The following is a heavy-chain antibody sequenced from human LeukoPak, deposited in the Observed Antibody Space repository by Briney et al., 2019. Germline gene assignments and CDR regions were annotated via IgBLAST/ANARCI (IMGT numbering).Heavy chain of an antibody. CDR2: IILYNGHT. D-gene: IGHD3-3*01. CDR1: GYTFTKYG. J-gene: IGHJ6*03. CDR3: ARQLLEWSGSYYSYYYMDV. Sequence: GASVKVSCKASGYTFTKYGISWVRQAPGQGLEGMEYIILYNGHTQFAQKFQGRLTMTTDTSTTTAYMELRSLRSDDTAVYYCARQLLEWSGSYYSYYYMDVWGKGTTLTVS. V-gene: IGHV1-18*01.